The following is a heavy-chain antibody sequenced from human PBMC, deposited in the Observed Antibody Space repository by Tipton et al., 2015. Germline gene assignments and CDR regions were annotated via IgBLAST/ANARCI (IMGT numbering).Heavy chain of an antibody. CDR1: GYTFTNYG. Sequence: QLVQSGAEVRKPGASVKVSCKASGYTFTNYGITWVRQAPGQGLEWMGWISAYNGHTNYAQKLQGRVTMTTDTSTSTAYMELRSLRSDDTAVYYCARDSGVAVAGLEPDYWGQGTLVTVSS. V-gene: IGHV1-18*01. CDR2: ISAYNGHT. J-gene: IGHJ4*02. D-gene: IGHD6-19*01. CDR3: ARDSGVAVAGLEPDY.